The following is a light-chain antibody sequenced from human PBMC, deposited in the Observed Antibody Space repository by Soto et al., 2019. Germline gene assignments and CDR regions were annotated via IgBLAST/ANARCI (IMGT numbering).Light chain of an antibody. CDR1: RTVSNR. CDR3: EQYNDWPYT. V-gene: IGKV3-15*01. Sequence: EILMTQSPDTLSASPGERVTLSCMASRTVSNRLAWYQHKPGQAPRLLISGASTGATGIPPRFRGSGSGTEFTLTISSLQSEDFALYYCEQYNDWPYTFGPGTKVDI. CDR2: GAS. J-gene: IGKJ3*01.